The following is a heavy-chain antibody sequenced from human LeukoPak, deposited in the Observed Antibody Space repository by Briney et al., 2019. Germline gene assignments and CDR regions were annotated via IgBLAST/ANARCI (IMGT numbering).Heavy chain of an antibody. CDR1: GFTFSSYW. J-gene: IGHJ4*02. D-gene: IGHD2-8*01. CDR2: IKQDGSEK. CDR3: ARAGANNDYGDY. V-gene: IGHV3-7*01. Sequence: GGSLRLSCAASGFTFSSYWMRWVRQAPGKGLEWVANIKQDGSEKNYVDSVKGRFTISRDNAKNSLYLQMNSLRAEDTAVYYCARAGANNDYGDYWGQGTLVTVSS.